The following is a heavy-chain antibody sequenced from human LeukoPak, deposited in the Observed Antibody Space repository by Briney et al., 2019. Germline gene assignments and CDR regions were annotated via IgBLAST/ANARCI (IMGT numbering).Heavy chain of an antibody. V-gene: IGHV1-18*01. Sequence: ASVKVSCKASGYTFTSYGISWVRQAPGQRLEWMGWISAYNGNTNYAQKLQGRVTMTTDTSTSTAYMELRSLRSDDTAVYYCARGGTYYYDSSGYYEALDYWGQGTLVTVPS. CDR2: ISAYNGNT. J-gene: IGHJ4*02. D-gene: IGHD3-22*01. CDR3: ARGGTYYYDSSGYYEALDY. CDR1: GYTFTSYG.